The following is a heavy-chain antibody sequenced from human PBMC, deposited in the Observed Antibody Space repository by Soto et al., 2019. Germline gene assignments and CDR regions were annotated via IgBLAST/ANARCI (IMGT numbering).Heavy chain of an antibody. V-gene: IGHV3-53*01. CDR2: LYSSGST. D-gene: IGHD3-22*01. J-gene: IGHJ3*01. CDR1: GFTFTGND. Sequence: EVQLVESGGGLIQPGGSLRLSCAASGFTFTGNDMNWVRQAPGKGLEWVSLLYSSGSTYYADSVKGRFTISRDNSNNTLYLQISSLRAEDTAVYYCAVRPLLPGAPWGQGTMVTVSS. CDR3: AVRPLLPGAP.